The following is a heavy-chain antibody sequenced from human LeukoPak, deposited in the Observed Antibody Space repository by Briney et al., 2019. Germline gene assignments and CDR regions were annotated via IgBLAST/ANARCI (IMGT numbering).Heavy chain of an antibody. CDR2: IIPIFGTA. Sequence: SVKVSCKASGYTFTSYAISWVRQAPGQGLEWMGGIIPIFGTANYAQKFQGRVTITADESTSTAYMELSSLRSEDTAVYYCAARTLGGARERFDYWGQGTLVTVSS. J-gene: IGHJ4*02. V-gene: IGHV1-69*13. CDR1: GYTFTSYA. D-gene: IGHD3-10*01. CDR3: AARTLGGARERFDY.